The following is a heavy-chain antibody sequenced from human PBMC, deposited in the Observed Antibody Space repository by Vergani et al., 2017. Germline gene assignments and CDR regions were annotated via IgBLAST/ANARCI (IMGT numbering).Heavy chain of an antibody. V-gene: IGHV4-34*01. Sequence: QVQLQQWGGGLLKPSETLSLTCVVNGGSLTSYHWTWIRQSPGEGLEWVGDIDHTGRPDSNPSLKSRLTMSVDKSRNQFSLTLHSVTATDTTIYFCARVDTETNGHLYYYFYMHVWGRGTAVTGS. D-gene: IGHD5-18*01. CDR2: IDHTGRP. J-gene: IGHJ6*03. CDR1: GGSLTSYH. CDR3: ARVDTETNGHLYYYFYMHV.